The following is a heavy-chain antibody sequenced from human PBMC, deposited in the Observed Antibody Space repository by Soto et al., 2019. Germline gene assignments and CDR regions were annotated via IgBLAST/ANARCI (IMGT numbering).Heavy chain of an antibody. CDR2: IYYSGST. Sequence: TLSLTCTVSGGSISSSSYYWGWIRQPPGKGLEWIGSIYYSGSTYYNPSLKSRVTISVDTSKNQFSLKLSSVTAADTAVYYCARLAPWVVGATGWFDPWGQGTLVTVSS. V-gene: IGHV4-39*01. D-gene: IGHD1-26*01. CDR3: ARLAPWVVGATGWFDP. J-gene: IGHJ5*02. CDR1: GGSISSSSYY.